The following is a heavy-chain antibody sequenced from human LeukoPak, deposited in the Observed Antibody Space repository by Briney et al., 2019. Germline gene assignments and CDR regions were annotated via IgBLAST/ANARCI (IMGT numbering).Heavy chain of an antibody. J-gene: IGHJ4*02. Sequence: SETLSLTCTVSGGSISSSSYYWGWIRQPPGKGLEWIGSIYYSGSTCYNPSLKSRVTISVDTSKNQFSLKLSSVTAADTAVYYCARLPTNYYDSSGYFDYWGQGTLVTVSS. CDR2: IYYSGST. CDR3: ARLPTNYYDSSGYFDY. V-gene: IGHV4-39*01. CDR1: GGSISSSSYY. D-gene: IGHD3-22*01.